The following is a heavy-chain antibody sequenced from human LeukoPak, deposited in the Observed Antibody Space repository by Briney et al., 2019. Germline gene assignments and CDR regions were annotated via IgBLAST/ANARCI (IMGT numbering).Heavy chain of an antibody. CDR1: GYTFTGYY. V-gene: IGHV1-2*02. CDR2: INPHSGGT. CDR3: AKTPPVSPYYFDY. D-gene: IGHD3-16*01. Sequence: ASVKVSCKASGYTFTGYYMHWVRRAPGQGLEWMGWINPHSGGTNYAQKFQGRVTMTRDTSISTAYMELSRLRSDDTAVYYCAKTPPVSPYYFDYWGQGTLVTVSS. J-gene: IGHJ4*02.